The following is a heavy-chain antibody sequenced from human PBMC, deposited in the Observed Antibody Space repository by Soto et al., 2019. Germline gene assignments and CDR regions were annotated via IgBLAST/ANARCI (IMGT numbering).Heavy chain of an antibody. Sequence: PGESLKISCKGSVYSFTSYWISWVRQMPGKGLEWMGRIDPSDSYTNYSPSFQGHVTISADKSISTAYLQWSSLKASDTAMYYCARHSNDFWSGYDYGMDVWGQGTTVTVSS. J-gene: IGHJ6*02. V-gene: IGHV5-10-1*01. CDR3: ARHSNDFWSGYDYGMDV. D-gene: IGHD3-3*01. CDR1: VYSFTSYW. CDR2: IDPSDSYT.